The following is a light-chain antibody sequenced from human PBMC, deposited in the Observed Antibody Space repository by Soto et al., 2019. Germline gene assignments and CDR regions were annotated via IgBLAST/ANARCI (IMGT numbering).Light chain of an antibody. Sequence: DIQMTQSPSSLSSSVGDIFTITCQASQDITNYLNWYQQEPGKAPKLLIYAASSLQSGVPSRFSGSGSGTDFTLTISSLQPEDFATYYCQQSYSTPLTFGGGTKVDIK. J-gene: IGKJ4*01. CDR1: QDITNY. CDR3: QQSYSTPLT. V-gene: IGKV1-39*01. CDR2: AAS.